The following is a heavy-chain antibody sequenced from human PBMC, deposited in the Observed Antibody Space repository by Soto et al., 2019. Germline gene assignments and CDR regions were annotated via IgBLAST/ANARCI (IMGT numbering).Heavy chain of an antibody. V-gene: IGHV3-23*01. Sequence: TXGALLLTCAASGFSLILYWMTWVRQAPGRGLEWVSTISPGGAGTHYADSVKGRFTISRDNSKNTVSLQMNSLRAEDTAVYYCEKDPSTGYPDLWGLGTQVTVSS. D-gene: IGHD3-9*01. CDR1: GFSLILYW. CDR2: ISPGGAGT. CDR3: EKDPSTGYPDL. J-gene: IGHJ5*02.